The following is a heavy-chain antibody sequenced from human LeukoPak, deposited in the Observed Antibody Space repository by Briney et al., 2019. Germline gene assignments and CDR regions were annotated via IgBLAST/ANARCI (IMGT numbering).Heavy chain of an antibody. CDR1: GDSISIYY. CDR2: IYYSGST. CDR3: ARHSAVPHYFDY. Sequence: SETLSLTCTVSGDSISIYYWSWIRQPPGKGLEWIGYIYYSGSTNYSPSLKSRVTISVDTSKNQFSLKLTSVTAADTAVYYCARHSAVPHYFDYWGQGTLVTVSS. D-gene: IGHD6-25*01. V-gene: IGHV4-59*08. J-gene: IGHJ4*02.